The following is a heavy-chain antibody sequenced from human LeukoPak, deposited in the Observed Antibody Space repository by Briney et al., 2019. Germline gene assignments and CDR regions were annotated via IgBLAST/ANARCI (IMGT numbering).Heavy chain of an antibody. J-gene: IGHJ3*02. D-gene: IGHD1-26*01. Sequence: PSETLSLTCTVSGYSISSGYYWGWIRQPPGKGLEWIGSIYHSGSTYYNPSLKSRVTISVDTSKNQFSLKLSSVTAADTAVYYCARALPLGGATDHDAFDIWGQGTMVTVSS. CDR1: GYSISSGYY. CDR2: IYHSGST. CDR3: ARALPLGGATDHDAFDI. V-gene: IGHV4-38-2*02.